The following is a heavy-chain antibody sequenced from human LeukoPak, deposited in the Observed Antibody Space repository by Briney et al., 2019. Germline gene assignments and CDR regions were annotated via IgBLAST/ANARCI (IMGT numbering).Heavy chain of an antibody. Sequence: GGSLRLSCSASGFTFSSYEMNWVRQAPGKGLEWVSRISSSGGTIYYADSVKGRFTISRDNAKNSLYLQMNSLRAEDTAVYYCARDLSYCTITSCSYYYYGMDVWGRGTTVTVSS. V-gene: IGHV3-48*03. CDR3: ARDLSYCTITSCSYYYYGMDV. D-gene: IGHD2-2*01. CDR2: ISSSGGTI. CDR1: GFTFSSYE. J-gene: IGHJ6*02.